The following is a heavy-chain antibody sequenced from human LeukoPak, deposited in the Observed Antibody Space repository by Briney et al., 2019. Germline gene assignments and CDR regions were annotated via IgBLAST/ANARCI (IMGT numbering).Heavy chain of an antibody. D-gene: IGHD4/OR15-4a*01. CDR1: GFTFTTYW. Sequence: GESLRLSCAASGFTFTTYWMSWVRQLPGEGLEWVANINQDGTEKYYADSVKGRFTISRDNGKNSLDLQMNSLRADDTAFYYCARDTLGEGEDANYAVYYFDYWGQGTVVTVSS. CDR3: ARDTLGEGEDANYAVYYFDY. CDR2: INQDGTEK. J-gene: IGHJ4*02. V-gene: IGHV3-7*01.